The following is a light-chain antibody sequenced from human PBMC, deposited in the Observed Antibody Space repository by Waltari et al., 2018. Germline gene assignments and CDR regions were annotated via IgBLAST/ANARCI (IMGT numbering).Light chain of an antibody. Sequence: EIVMTQSPATLSVSPGEGATPSCRASQNVANNLAWYQQKSGQAPRLLIYGASTRATGIPVRFSGSGSGTEFALTISSLQSEDSAVYYCQHYSDLPLTFGEGPRWRS. CDR1: QNVANN. J-gene: IGKJ4*01. V-gene: IGKV3D-15*01. CDR3: QHYSDLPLT. CDR2: GAS.